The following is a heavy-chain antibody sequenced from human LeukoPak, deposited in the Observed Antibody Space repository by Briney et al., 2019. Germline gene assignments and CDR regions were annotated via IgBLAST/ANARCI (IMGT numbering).Heavy chain of an antibody. V-gene: IGHV3-74*01. CDR1: GFTFSTYW. CDR3: AREGAVDSIFYYYMDV. J-gene: IGHJ6*03. D-gene: IGHD3-22*01. Sequence: GGSLRLSCAPSGFTFSTYWMHWVRQPPGKGLVWVSRLNGDGSVRDYADSVKGRLNISRDNAKNTLFLHMNSLRGEDTAVYYCAREGAVDSIFYYYMDVWGKGTTVTVSS. CDR2: LNGDGSVR.